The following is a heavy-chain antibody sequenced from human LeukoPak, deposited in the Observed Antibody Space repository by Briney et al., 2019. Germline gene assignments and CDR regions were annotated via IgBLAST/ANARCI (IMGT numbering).Heavy chain of an antibody. J-gene: IGHJ4*02. CDR2: IYYSGST. CDR3: AKDHYGSGSYYDY. CDR1: GGSISSSSYY. D-gene: IGHD3-10*01. Sequence: SETLSLTCTVCGGSISSSSYYWGWIHQPPGKGLEWIGSIYYSGSTYYNPSLKSRVTISVDTSKNQFSLQLSSVTAADTAVYYCAKDHYGSGSYYDYWGQGTLVTVSS. V-gene: IGHV4-39*01.